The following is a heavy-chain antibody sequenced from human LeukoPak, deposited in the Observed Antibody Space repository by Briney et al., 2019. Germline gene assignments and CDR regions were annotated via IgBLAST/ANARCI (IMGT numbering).Heavy chain of an antibody. CDR2: IYYSGST. J-gene: IGHJ6*03. CDR1: GGSISSYY. D-gene: IGHD4-17*01. CDR3: ARGSYGDLYHYMDV. V-gene: IGHV4-59*01. Sequence: SETLSLTCIVSGGSISSYYWSWIRQPPGKGLEWIGYIYYSGSTNYNPSLKSRVTISADTSKNQFSLKLSSVTAADTAVYYCARGSYGDLYHYMDVWGKGTTVTVSS.